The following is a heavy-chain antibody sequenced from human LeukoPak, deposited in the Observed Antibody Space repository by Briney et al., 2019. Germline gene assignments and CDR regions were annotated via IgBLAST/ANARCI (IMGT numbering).Heavy chain of an antibody. CDR3: ARASHRRDAFDI. Sequence: PSETLSLTCAVYGGSFSGYYWSWIRQPPGKGLEWIGEINHSGSTNYNPSLKSRVTISVDTSKNQFSLKLSSVTAADTAVYYCARASHRRDAFDIWGQGTMVTVSS. CDR2: INHSGST. V-gene: IGHV4-34*01. CDR1: GGSFSGYY. J-gene: IGHJ3*02.